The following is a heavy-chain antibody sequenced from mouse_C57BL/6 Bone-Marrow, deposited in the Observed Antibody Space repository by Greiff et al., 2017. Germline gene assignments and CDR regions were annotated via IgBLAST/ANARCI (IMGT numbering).Heavy chain of an antibody. Sequence: VQLQQSVAELARPGASVKLSCKASGYTFTSSGISWVKQRTGQGLEWIGEIYPRSGNTYYNEKFKGKATLTADKSSSTAYMQLRSLTSEDAAVYFGASGTTVDDYWGQGTTLTVSS. V-gene: IGHV1-81*01. CDR1: GYTFTSSG. J-gene: IGHJ2*01. CDR2: IYPRSGNT. CDR3: ASGTTVDDY. D-gene: IGHD1-1*01.